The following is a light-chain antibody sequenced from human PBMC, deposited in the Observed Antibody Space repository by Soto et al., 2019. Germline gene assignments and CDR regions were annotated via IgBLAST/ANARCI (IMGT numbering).Light chain of an antibody. J-gene: IGKJ4*01. Sequence: EIVLTQSPGTLSLSPGERATLSCRASQSVSSSYLAWYQQKPGQAPRLRIYGASSRATGIPDRFSGSGSGTDFTLTISRLEPEDFAVYYCQPSGSSPLTFGGGTKVEIK. CDR1: QSVSSSY. CDR2: GAS. CDR3: QPSGSSPLT. V-gene: IGKV3-20*01.